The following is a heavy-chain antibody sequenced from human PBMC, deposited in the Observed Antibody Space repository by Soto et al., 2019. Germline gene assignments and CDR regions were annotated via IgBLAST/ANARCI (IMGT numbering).Heavy chain of an antibody. CDR1: GHSFTTYW. CDR2: IYPGDSRT. J-gene: IGHJ6*02. CDR3: TRDLAYGGNSASIDI. Sequence: EAQLVQSGAEVKKPGESLKISCEDSGHSFTTYWIAWVRQMPGKGLEWMGIIYPGDSRTTYSPSFQGQVIISADKSISTAYLQWSSLKASDTDMYYCTRDLAYGGNSASIDIWGQGTMVIVSS. V-gene: IGHV5-51*03. D-gene: IGHD4-17*01.